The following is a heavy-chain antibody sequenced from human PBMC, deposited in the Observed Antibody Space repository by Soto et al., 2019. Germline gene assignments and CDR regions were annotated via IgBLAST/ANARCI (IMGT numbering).Heavy chain of an antibody. D-gene: IGHD1-1*01. J-gene: IGHJ4*02. CDR2: INRSGVDT. V-gene: IGHV3-23*01. CDR3: VKDPPQTGTTFDY. Sequence: EVQLLESGGGLVQPGGSLRLSCVVSGFTFSSYAMSWVRQSPEKGLQWVSTINRSGVDTYYADSVKGRFTISRDNSKNTLYLQMNGLTVEDTAVYYCVKDPPQTGTTFDYWGQGTLVTGSP. CDR1: GFTFSSYA.